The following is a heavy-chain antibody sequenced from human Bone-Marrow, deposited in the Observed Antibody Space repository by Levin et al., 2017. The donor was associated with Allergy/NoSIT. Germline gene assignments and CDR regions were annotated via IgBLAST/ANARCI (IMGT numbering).Heavy chain of an antibody. Sequence: GGSLRLSCAASGFAFSDYAMNWVRQTPGKGLEWVSTISGSGGATYYADSLKGRFTMSRDNSKNTLYLDINSLRAEDTAVFYCARGARAASGSRHSFFDYWGQGTLVTVSS. CDR2: ISGSGGAT. CDR1: GFAFSDYA. CDR3: ARGARAASGSRHSFFDY. V-gene: IGHV3-23*01. J-gene: IGHJ4*02. D-gene: IGHD6-13*01.